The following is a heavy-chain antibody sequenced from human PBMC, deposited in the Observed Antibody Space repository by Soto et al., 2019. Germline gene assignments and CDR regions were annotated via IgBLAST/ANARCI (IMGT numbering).Heavy chain of an antibody. J-gene: IGHJ6*02. D-gene: IGHD6-13*01. CDR2: IYPGDSDT. CDR1: GYSFTSYW. CDR3: ARHGSFSSSWYPYYYYGMDV. V-gene: IGHV5-51*01. Sequence: GESLKISCKGSGYSFTSYWIGWVRQMPGKGLEWMGIIYPGDSDTRYSPSFQGQVTISADKSISTAYLQWSSLKASDTAMYYCARHGSFSSSWYPYYYYGMDVWGQGTKVTVS.